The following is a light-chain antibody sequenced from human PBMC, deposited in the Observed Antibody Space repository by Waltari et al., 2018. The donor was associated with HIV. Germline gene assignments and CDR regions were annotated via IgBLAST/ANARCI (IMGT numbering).Light chain of an antibody. Sequence: IQMTQSPSSRSASVGDRVTLPGRASQYITSHLNWFQPKPGKAPRLLMCAASSLQSGVPSRFSGSASGTDFTLTISSLQPEDFATYYCQQTHSAPFTFGPGTKVDI. CDR1: QYITSH. V-gene: IGKV1-39*01. CDR3: QQTHSAPFT. CDR2: AAS. J-gene: IGKJ3*01.